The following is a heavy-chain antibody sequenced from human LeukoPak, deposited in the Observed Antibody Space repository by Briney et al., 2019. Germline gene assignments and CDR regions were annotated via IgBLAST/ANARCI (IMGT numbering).Heavy chain of an antibody. CDR2: ISSSSSYI. CDR3: ARTNIVATIYYFDY. J-gene: IGHJ4*02. D-gene: IGHD5-12*01. CDR1: GFTFSSYS. Sequence: NAGGSLRLSCAASGFTFSSYSMNWVRQAPGKGLEWVSSISSSSSYIYYADSVKGRFTISRDNAKNSLYLQMNSLRAEDTAVYYCARTNIVATIYYFDYWGQGTLVTVSS. V-gene: IGHV3-21*01.